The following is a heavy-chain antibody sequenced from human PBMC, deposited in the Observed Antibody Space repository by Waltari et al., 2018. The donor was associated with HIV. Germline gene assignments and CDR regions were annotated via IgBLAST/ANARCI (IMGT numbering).Heavy chain of an antibody. Sequence: QVQLQESGPGLVKPSETLSLTCTVSGGSISNYYWSWIRQPPGKGLEWIGYMYYSGSTNYNPSLKSRVTISVDTSKNQFSLKLSSVTAADTAVYYCARGIYGDISGDMDVWGRGTTVTVSS. CDR2: MYYSGST. J-gene: IGHJ6*02. V-gene: IGHV4-59*01. CDR3: ARGIYGDISGDMDV. D-gene: IGHD3-3*01. CDR1: GGSISNYY.